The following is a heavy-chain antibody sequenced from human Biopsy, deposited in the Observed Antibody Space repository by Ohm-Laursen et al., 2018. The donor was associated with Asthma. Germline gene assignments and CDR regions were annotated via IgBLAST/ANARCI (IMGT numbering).Heavy chain of an antibody. CDR2: ISYGGKT. CDR3: ARRITIFGVVQKDHGMDA. CDR1: GGSMTPTSHY. Sequence: GTLSLTCSVSGGSMTPTSHYWDWIRQAPGKGLEWIGYISYGGKTSYNPSLKNRVTISRDASKNQFSLRLTSVTAADTAVYFCARRITIFGVVQKDHGMDAWGQGTTVIVSS. D-gene: IGHD3-3*01. V-gene: IGHV4-39*01. J-gene: IGHJ6*02.